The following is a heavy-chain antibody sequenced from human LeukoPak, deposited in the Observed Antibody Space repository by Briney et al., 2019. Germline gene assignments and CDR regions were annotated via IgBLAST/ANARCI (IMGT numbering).Heavy chain of an antibody. V-gene: IGHV3-66*01. CDR2: IYTSGIT. Sequence: GGSLRLSCAVSGFIVSSNFMSWVRQAPGKGPEWVSVIYTSGITYYADSVRGRFTISRDNSKNTLYLQMDSLTAEDTAVYYCAREDAGGTYSFDYWGQGDLVTDSS. D-gene: IGHD1-26*01. J-gene: IGHJ4*02. CDR1: GFIVSSNF. CDR3: AREDAGGTYSFDY.